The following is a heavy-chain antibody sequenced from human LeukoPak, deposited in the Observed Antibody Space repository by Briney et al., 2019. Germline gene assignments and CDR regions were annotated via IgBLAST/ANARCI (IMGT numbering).Heavy chain of an antibody. Sequence: GGSLRLSCAASGFTFSSYWMHWVRQAPGKGLVWVSRINSDGSSTSYADSVKGRFTISRDNAKNSLYLQMNSLRAEDTAVYYCARDPYYYYGSGSSYYWGQGTLVTVSS. CDR3: ARDPYYYYGSGSSYY. V-gene: IGHV3-74*01. CDR1: GFTFSSYW. CDR2: INSDGSST. J-gene: IGHJ4*02. D-gene: IGHD3-10*01.